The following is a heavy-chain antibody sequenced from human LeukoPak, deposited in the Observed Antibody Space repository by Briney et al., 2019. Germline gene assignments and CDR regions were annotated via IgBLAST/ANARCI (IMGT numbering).Heavy chain of an antibody. D-gene: IGHD3-10*01. J-gene: IGHJ6*02. CDR2: ISSSSSYI. CDR1: GFTFSSYG. V-gene: IGHV3-21*01. CDR3: ARGEVVRITMVRGVYYGMDV. Sequence: GGSLRLSCAASGFTFSSYGMNWVRQAPGKGLEWVSSISSSSSYIYYADSVKGRFTISRDNAKNSLYLQMNSLRAEDTAVYYCARGEVVRITMVRGVYYGMDVWGQGTTVTVSS.